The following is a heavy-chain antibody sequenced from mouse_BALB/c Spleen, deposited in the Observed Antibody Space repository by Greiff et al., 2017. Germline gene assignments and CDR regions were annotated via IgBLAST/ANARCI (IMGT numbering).Heavy chain of an antibody. CDR1: GYTFTSYW. J-gene: IGHJ4*01. Sequence: QVQLQQSGAELARPGASVKLSCKASGYTFTSYWMQWVKQRPGQGLEWIGAIYPGDGDTRYTQKFKGKATLTADKSSSTAYMQLSSLASEDSAVYYCARSLRRGDYYAMDYWGQGTSVTVSS. CDR3: ARSLRRGDYYAMDY. D-gene: IGHD2-12*01. V-gene: IGHV1-87*01. CDR2: IYPGDGDT.